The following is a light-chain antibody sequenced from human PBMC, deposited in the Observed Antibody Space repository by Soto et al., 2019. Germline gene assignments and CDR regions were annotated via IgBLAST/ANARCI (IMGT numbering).Light chain of an antibody. CDR1: QSVSASY. J-gene: IGKJ5*01. V-gene: IGKV3-20*01. CDR3: QHYGGSIT. Sequence: EIVLTQSPGTLSLSLGDTATLSCRTSQSVSASYLAWYQHKPGQAPRLLIYDTSRRATGIPDRFSGSGSGTDFTLTISSLDPEDFAVYYCQHYGGSITFGQGHDWR. CDR2: DTS.